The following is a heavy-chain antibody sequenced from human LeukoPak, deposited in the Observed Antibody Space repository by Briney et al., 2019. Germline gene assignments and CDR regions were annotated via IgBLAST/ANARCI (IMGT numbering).Heavy chain of an antibody. J-gene: IGHJ4*02. CDR3: AKDGCSSTSCYELDY. Sequence: GGSLRLSCAASGFTFSSYAMHWVRQAPGKGLEWVAVISYDGSNKYYADSVKGRFTISRDNSKNTLYLQMNSLRAEDTAVYYCAKDGCSSTSCYELDYWGQGTLVTVSS. V-gene: IGHV3-30-3*01. D-gene: IGHD2-2*01. CDR2: ISYDGSNK. CDR1: GFTFSSYA.